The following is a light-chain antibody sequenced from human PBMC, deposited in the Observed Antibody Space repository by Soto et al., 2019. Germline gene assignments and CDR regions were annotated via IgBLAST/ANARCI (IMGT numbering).Light chain of an antibody. J-gene: IGKJ1*01. CDR2: DAS. CDR3: QQYDNLPPTWT. CDR1: QSISSW. Sequence: DIQMTQSPSTLSASVVDRVTITCLASQSISSWLAWYQHKPGKAPNLLIYDASNLETGVPSRFSGGGSGTHFTFTISNLQPEDIATYYCQQYDNLPPTWTFGQGTKVDIK. V-gene: IGKV1-33*01.